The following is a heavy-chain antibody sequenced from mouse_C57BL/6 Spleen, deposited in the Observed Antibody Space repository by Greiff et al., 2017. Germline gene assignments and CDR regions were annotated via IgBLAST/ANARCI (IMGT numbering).Heavy chain of an antibody. J-gene: IGHJ1*03. V-gene: IGHV1-26*01. Sequence: EVKLQQSGPELVKPGASVKISCKASGYTFTDYYMNWVKQSHGKSLEWIGDINPNNGGTSYNQKFKGKATLTVDKSSSTAYMELRSLTSEDSAVYYCARSADYDYDGYFDVWGTGTTVTVSS. CDR3: ARSADYDYDGYFDV. D-gene: IGHD2-4*01. CDR1: GYTFTDYY. CDR2: INPNNGGT.